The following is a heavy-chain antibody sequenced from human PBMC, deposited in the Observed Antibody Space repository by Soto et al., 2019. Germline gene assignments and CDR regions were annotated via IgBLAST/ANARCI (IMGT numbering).Heavy chain of an antibody. CDR1: GFTFSSYA. V-gene: IGHV3-23*01. CDR2: ISGSGGST. CDR3: AKDLYYDILTGSNWFDP. Sequence: PGGSLRLSCAASGFTFSSYAMSWVRQAPGKGLEWVSAISGSGGSTYYADSVKGRFTISRDNSKNTLYLQMNSLRAEDTAVYYCAKDLYYDILTGSNWFDPWGQGTLVTVSS. D-gene: IGHD3-9*01. J-gene: IGHJ5*02.